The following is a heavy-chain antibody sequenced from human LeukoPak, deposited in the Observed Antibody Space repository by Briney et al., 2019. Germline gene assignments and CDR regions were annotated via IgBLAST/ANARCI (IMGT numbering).Heavy chain of an antibody. CDR2: IKSKTDGGTT. CDR3: TTDMGDCSGGSCYSADY. D-gene: IGHD2-15*01. V-gene: IGHV3-15*01. Sequence: PGGTLRLSCAASGFTFSNAWMSWVRQAPGKGLEWVGRIKSKTDGGTTDYAAPVKGRFTISRDDSKNTLYLQMNSLKTEDTAVYYCTTDMGDCSGGSCYSADYWGQGTLVTVSS. J-gene: IGHJ4*02. CDR1: GFTFSNAW.